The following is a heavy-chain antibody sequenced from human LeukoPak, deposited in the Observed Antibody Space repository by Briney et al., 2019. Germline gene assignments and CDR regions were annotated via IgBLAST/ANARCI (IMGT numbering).Heavy chain of an antibody. CDR1: GFSFSDSY. Sequence: GGSLRLSCVVSGFSFSDSYMTWLRQTPGKGLESLAYISPSSHDIYYADSVKGRFTISKDNARTSLYLQMNSLGPDDTALYYCSTDPRLLTYWGHGTLVTVSS. CDR2: ISPSSHDI. CDR3: STDPRLLTY. J-gene: IGHJ4*01. D-gene: IGHD2-8*01. V-gene: IGHV3-11*01.